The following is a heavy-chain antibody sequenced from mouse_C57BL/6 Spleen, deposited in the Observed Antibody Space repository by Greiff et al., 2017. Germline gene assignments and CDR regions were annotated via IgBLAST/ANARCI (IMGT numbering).Heavy chain of an antibody. CDR2: IYPGNSDT. Sequence: VQLQQSGTVLARPGASVKMSCKTSGYTFTSYWMHWVKQRPGQGLEWIGAIYPGNSDTSYNQKFKGKAKLTAVTSASTAYMELSSLTNEDSAVYYCTRESYDGYPYAMDYWGQGTSVTVSS. J-gene: IGHJ4*01. V-gene: IGHV1-5*01. CDR1: GYTFTSYW. D-gene: IGHD2-3*01. CDR3: TRESYDGYPYAMDY.